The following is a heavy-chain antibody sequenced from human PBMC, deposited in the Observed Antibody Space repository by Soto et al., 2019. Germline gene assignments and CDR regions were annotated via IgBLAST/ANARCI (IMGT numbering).Heavy chain of an antibody. CDR3: AKDGLGSCTGGTCYGSDY. V-gene: IGHV3-23*01. Sequence: GGSLRLSCAASGFTFSSYVMILVRQAPGKGLEWVSTISGSGASIYDADSVKGRFTISRDNSKNTVYLQMNSLRAEDTAVYYCAKDGLGSCTGGTCYGSDYWGQGTLVTVSS. CDR2: ISGSGASI. J-gene: IGHJ4*02. D-gene: IGHD2-15*01. CDR1: GFTFSSYV.